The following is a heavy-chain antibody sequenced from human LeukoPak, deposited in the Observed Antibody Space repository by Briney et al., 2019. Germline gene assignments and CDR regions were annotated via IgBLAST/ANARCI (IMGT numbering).Heavy chain of an antibody. D-gene: IGHD2/OR15-2a*01. CDR2: IKSDGSNT. V-gene: IGHV3-74*01. CDR3: AKGKGNSYFDY. CDR1: GFTFSSYW. J-gene: IGHJ4*02. Sequence: GGSLRLSCAASGFTFSSYWMHWVRQAPGKGLVWVSRIKSDGSNTNYADSVKGRFTISRDNAKNTLYLQMNSLRAEDTAVYYCAKGKGNSYFDYWGQGTLVTVSS.